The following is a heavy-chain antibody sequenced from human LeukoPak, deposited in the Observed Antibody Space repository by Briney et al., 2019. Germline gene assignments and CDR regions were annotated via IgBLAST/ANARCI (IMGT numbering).Heavy chain of an antibody. CDR1: GFTFSNAW. V-gene: IGHV3-15*01. CDR3: TTGIAAAGPWGFDP. J-gene: IGHJ5*02. Sequence: GGSLRLSCAASGFTFSNAWMSWVRQAPGKGLEWVGRIKSKTDGGTTDYAAPVKGRFTISRDDSKHTLHLQMNSLKTEDTAVYYCTTGIAAAGPWGFDPWGQGTLVTVSS. CDR2: IKSKTDGGTT. D-gene: IGHD6-13*01.